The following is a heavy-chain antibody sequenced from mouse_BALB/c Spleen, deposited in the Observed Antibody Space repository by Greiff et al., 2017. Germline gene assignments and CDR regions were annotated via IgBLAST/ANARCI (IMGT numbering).Heavy chain of an antibody. V-gene: IGHV5-17*02. Sequence: EVKAVESGGGFVQPGGSRNLSCAASGFTFSSFGMHWVRQAPEKGLEWVAYISSGSSTIYYADTVKGRFTISRDNPKNTLFLQMTSLRSEDTAMYYCARERGNYDAMDYWGQGTSVTVSS. CDR1: GFTFSSFG. D-gene: IGHD2-1*01. J-gene: IGHJ4*01. CDR3: ARERGNYDAMDY. CDR2: ISSGSSTI.